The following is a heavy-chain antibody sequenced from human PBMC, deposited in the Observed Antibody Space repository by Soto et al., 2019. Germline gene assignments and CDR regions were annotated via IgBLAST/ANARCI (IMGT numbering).Heavy chain of an antibody. CDR3: ARDRYYDFWSGLYYYYGMDV. CDR1: GFTFSSYW. D-gene: IGHD3-3*01. J-gene: IGHJ6*02. CDR2: INSDGGST. V-gene: IGHV3-74*01. Sequence: GGSLRLSCAASGFTFSSYWMHWVRQAPGKGLVWVSRINSDGGSTSYADSVKGRFTISRDNAKNTLYLQMNSLRAEDTAVYYCARDRYYDFWSGLYYYYGMDVWGQGTTVTVS.